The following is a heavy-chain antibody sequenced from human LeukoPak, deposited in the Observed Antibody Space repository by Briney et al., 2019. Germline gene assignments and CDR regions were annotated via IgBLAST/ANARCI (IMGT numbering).Heavy chain of an antibody. CDR1: GFTVSNNY. V-gene: IGHV3-66*01. CDR2: TNSGLTT. CDR3: ARDLPS. J-gene: IGHJ5*02. Sequence: GGSLRLSCAASGFTVSNNYMSWVRQAPGKGLEWVSVTNSGLTTDYADSVKGRFTISRDNPKNTLYLQMNSLRAEDTAVYYCARDLPSWGQGTLVTVSS.